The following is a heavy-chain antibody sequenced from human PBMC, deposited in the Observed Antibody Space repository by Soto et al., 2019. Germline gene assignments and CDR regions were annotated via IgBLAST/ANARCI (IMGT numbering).Heavy chain of an antibody. CDR1: GFIFANYG. CDR3: AKERGANNWANYYGLDV. CDR2: ITYEGTNK. J-gene: IGHJ6*04. V-gene: IGHV3-30*18. D-gene: IGHD1-1*01. Sequence: SLRLSCAASGFIFANYGMHWVRQAPGKGLEWVALITYEGTNKYYADAVKGRFTISRDNAKNMVSLQMDRMRAEDTAVYYCAKERGANNWANYYGLDVWGKGTKVTVAS.